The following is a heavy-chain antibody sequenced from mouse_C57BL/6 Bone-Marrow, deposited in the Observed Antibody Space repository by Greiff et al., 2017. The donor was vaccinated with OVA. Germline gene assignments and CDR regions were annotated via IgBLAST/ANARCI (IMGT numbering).Heavy chain of an antibody. CDR3: ARKQQNYGSSWGYFDV. D-gene: IGHD1-1*01. J-gene: IGHJ1*03. Sequence: VQLQQSGPGLVAPSQSLSITCTVSGFSLTSYAISWVRQPPGKGLEWLGVIWTGGGTNYNSALKSRLSISKDNSKSQVFLKMNSLQTDDTARYYCARKQQNYGSSWGYFDVWGTGTTVTVSS. V-gene: IGHV2-9-1*01. CDR2: IWTGGGT. CDR1: GFSLTSYA.